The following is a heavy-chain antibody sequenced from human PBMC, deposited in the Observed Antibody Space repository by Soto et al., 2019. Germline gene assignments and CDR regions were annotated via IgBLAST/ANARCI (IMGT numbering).Heavy chain of an antibody. V-gene: IGHV3-53*01. Sequence: EVQLVESGGGLIQPGGSLRLSCAASGFTVIKNYMIWVRQAPGKGLEWVSLIYSGGSIHYADSVKGRFTISRDGSKNTLYLHMSSLRAEDTAVYYCATSPGVGVWGQGTTVTVSS. CDR2: IYSGGSI. CDR1: GFTVIKNY. J-gene: IGHJ6*02. CDR3: ATSPGVGV. D-gene: IGHD2-8*01.